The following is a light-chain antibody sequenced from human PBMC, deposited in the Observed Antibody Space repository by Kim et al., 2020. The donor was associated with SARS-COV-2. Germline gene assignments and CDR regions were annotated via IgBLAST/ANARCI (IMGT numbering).Light chain of an antibody. J-gene: IGKJ1*01. CDR2: DAS. V-gene: IGKV1-5*01. CDR1: QSNSSW. Sequence: DIQMTQSPSTLSASVGDRVTITCRASQSNSSWLAWYQKKPGKAPKLLIYDASSLESGVPSRFSGSGSGTEFTLTISSLQPDDFATYYCQQYNSYPWTFGQGTKVEIK. CDR3: QQYNSYPWT.